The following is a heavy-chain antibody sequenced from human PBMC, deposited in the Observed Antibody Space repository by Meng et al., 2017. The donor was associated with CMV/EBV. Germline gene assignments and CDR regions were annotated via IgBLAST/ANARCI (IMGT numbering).Heavy chain of an antibody. J-gene: IGHJ5*02. CDR1: GVNVRSNY. CDR3: ARAASSSMTLDP. Sequence: CGVGSGVNVRSNYMSWVRQATGKGLEWVSVIKSGGSTYYAEAVKSRFTISRDNSKNTLYLKMNSLRAEDTAVYYCARAASSSMTLDPWSQGTLVTVSS. D-gene: IGHD2/OR15-2a*01. CDR2: IKSGGST. V-gene: IGHV3-66*02.